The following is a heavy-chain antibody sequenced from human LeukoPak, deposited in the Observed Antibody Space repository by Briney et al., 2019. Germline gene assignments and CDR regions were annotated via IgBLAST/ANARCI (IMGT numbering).Heavy chain of an antibody. Sequence: SETLSLTCTVSGGSISSYYWSWIRQPPGKGLEWIGYIYYSGSTNYNPSLKSRISISVDTSKNQFSLKLSSVTAADTAVYYCAGTTEGGYTYNYFYYYYMDVWGKGTTVTISS. CDR1: GGSISSYY. CDR3: AGTTEGGYTYNYFYYYYMDV. CDR2: IYYSGST. V-gene: IGHV4-59*01. D-gene: IGHD5-18*01. J-gene: IGHJ6*03.